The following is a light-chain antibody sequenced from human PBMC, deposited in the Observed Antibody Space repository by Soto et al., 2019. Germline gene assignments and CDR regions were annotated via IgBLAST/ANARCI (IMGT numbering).Light chain of an antibody. CDR2: GAS. Sequence: GERATLSCSASQSVSSSYLAWYQQKPGQAPRLLIYGASSRATGIPDRFSGSGSGTDFTLTIIRLEAEDLAVCYCEQYVSLHTFGGGTKVDIK. J-gene: IGKJ4*01. V-gene: IGKV3-20*01. CDR1: QSVSSSY. CDR3: EQYVSLHT.